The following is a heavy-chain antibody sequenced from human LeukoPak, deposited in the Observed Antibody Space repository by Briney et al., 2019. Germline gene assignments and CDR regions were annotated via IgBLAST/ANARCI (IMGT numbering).Heavy chain of an antibody. Sequence: ASVKVSCKASGYTFTSYYMHWVRQAPGQGLEWMGIINPSGGSKSYAQKFQGRVTMTRDTSTSTVYMELSSLRSEDTAVYYCARAWDIVVVPAAIWWFDPWGQGTLVTVSS. V-gene: IGHV1-46*03. J-gene: IGHJ5*02. CDR1: GYTFTSYY. CDR2: INPSGGSK. CDR3: ARAWDIVVVPAAIWWFDP. D-gene: IGHD2-2*02.